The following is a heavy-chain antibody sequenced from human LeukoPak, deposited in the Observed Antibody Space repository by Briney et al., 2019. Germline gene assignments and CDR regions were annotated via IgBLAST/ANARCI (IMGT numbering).Heavy chain of an antibody. CDR2: LNSGGTT. CDR3: ATIVSDSSGWYHFDH. Sequence: GGSLRLSCAASGXTVSTKYMAWVRQAPGKGLEWVSFLNSGGTTNYADSVKGRFTISRDYSKNTLNLQMNSLRAEDTAVYYCATIVSDSSGWYHFDHWGQGALVTVSS. V-gene: IGHV3-66*01. CDR1: GXTVSTKY. D-gene: IGHD6-19*01. J-gene: IGHJ4*02.